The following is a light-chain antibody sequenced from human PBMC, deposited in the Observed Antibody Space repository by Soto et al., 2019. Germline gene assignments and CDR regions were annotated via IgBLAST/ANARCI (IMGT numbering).Light chain of an antibody. CDR3: QQYNSYSPYT. Sequence: DIQLTQSPSTLSASVGDRVTITGRASQSISSWLAWYQQKPGKAPKILIYKAASLESGVPSRFSGSGSATEFTLSISRLQPDDFATYYCQQYNSYSPYTFGQGTKL. J-gene: IGKJ2*01. CDR1: QSISSW. CDR2: KAA. V-gene: IGKV1-5*03.